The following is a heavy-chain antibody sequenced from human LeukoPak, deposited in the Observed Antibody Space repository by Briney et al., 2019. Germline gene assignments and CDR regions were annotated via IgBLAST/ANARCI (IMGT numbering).Heavy chain of an antibody. CDR1: GGSISSYY. V-gene: IGHV4-59*01. CDR2: IHYSGST. J-gene: IGHJ5*02. Sequence: PSETLSLTCTVSGGSISSYYWSWIRQPPGKGLEWIGYIHYSGSTNYNPSLKSRVTISVDTSKNQFSLKLSSVTAADTAVYYCARDLSPYWFDPWGQGTLVTVSS. CDR3: ARDLSPYWFDP.